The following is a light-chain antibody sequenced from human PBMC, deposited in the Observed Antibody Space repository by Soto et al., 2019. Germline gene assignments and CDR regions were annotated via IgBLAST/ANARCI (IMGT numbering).Light chain of an antibody. Sequence: EIVLTQSPGTLSVSPGERATLSCRASQTVRNNHLAWYQQMPGQAPRLLIYGASSRAADIPDRFSGSGSGTDFTLTINRLEPGDFAVYFCQQYGNSPLTSGGGTKVDIK. J-gene: IGKJ4*01. CDR2: GAS. CDR1: QTVRNNH. V-gene: IGKV3-20*01. CDR3: QQYGNSPLT.